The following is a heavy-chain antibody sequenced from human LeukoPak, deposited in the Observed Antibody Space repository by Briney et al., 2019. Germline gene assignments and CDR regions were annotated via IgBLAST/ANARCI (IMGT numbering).Heavy chain of an antibody. J-gene: IGHJ4*02. CDR2: ISSSSSYI. Sequence: GGSLRLSCAASGFTFSSYSMNWVRQAPGKGLEWVSSISSSSSYIYYADSVKGRFTISRDNAKNSLYLQMNSLRAEDTAVYYCARAEAMYGSGFDYWGQGTLVTVSS. V-gene: IGHV3-21*04. CDR3: ARAEAMYGSGFDY. D-gene: IGHD3-10*01. CDR1: GFTFSSYS.